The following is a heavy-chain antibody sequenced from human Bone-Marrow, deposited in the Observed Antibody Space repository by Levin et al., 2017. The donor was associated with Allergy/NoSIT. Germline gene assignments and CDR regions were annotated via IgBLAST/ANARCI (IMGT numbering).Heavy chain of an antibody. CDR2: IYSGGTT. J-gene: IGHJ5*02. D-gene: IGHD6-19*01. V-gene: IGHV3-53*01. Sequence: PGGSLRLSCAASGFTVSNNFVYWVRQAPGKGLEWVSLIYSGGTTQYADSVKGRFTISRDNSKNTVFLQMNSLRTEDTAVYYCARDPPGIELAPTAWGQGTLVTVSS. CDR3: ARDPPGIELAPTA. CDR1: GFTVSNNF.